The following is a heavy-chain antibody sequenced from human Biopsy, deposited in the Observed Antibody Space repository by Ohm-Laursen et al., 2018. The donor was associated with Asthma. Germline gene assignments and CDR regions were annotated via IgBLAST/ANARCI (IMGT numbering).Heavy chain of an antibody. D-gene: IGHD7-27*01. J-gene: IGHJ4*02. V-gene: IGHV4-39*01. CDR2: ISYTGSA. CDR1: GGSMSSSSYY. CDR3: ARHWDWGSFFDY. Sequence: GTLSLTCTVSGGSMSSSSYYWGWIRQPPGKGLEWMGSISYTGSAYHNPSLKSRVTISVDTSKNHFSLKLSSVTAADTAVHYCARHWDWGSFFDYWGQGTPVTVSS.